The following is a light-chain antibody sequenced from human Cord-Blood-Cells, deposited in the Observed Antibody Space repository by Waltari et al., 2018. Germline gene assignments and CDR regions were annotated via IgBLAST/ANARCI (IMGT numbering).Light chain of an antibody. V-gene: IGKV1-39*01. CDR1: QSISSY. Sequence: DIQMSQSPSSLSASVGDRVTITCRASQSISSYLNWYQQKPVQAPKLLIYAASSLQSGVPSRFSGSGSGTDFTLTISSLQPEDFATYYCQQSHSTPYSFGQATKLEI. J-gene: IGKJ2*03. CDR3: QQSHSTPYS. CDR2: AAS.